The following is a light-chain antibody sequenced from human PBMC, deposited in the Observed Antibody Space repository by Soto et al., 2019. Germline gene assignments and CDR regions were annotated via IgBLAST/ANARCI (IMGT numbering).Light chain of an antibody. CDR1: QSVSSY. CDR2: DSS. Sequence: ENVLTQSPATLSLSPGERATLSCRASQSVSSYLTWYQQKPGQAPRLLIYDSSTRATGIPARFSGSGSGTDFTLTISSLEPEDFAVYYCQQRDSWPLTFGPGTKVDIK. V-gene: IGKV3-11*01. J-gene: IGKJ3*01. CDR3: QQRDSWPLT.